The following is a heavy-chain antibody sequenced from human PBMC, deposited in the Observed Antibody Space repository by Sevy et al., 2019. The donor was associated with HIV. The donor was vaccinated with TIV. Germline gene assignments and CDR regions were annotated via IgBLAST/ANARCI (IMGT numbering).Heavy chain of an antibody. CDR3: ARGKLELRGYYYYYMDV. CDR2: ISYDGSNK. D-gene: IGHD1-7*01. V-gene: IGHV3-30-3*01. J-gene: IGHJ6*03. CDR1: GFTFSSYA. Sequence: GGSLRLSCAASGFTFSSYAMYWVRQAPGKGLEWVAVISYDGSNKYYADSVKGRFTISRDNSKNTLYLQMNSLRAEDTAVYYCARGKLELRGYYYYYMDVWGKGTTVTVSS.